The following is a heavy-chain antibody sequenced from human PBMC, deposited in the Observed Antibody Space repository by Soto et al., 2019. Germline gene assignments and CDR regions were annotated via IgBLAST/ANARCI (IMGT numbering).Heavy chain of an antibody. CDR3: ARANTWVTGRVGTH. CDR1: GYSFTNYG. CDR2: ISGYNGNT. Sequence: QIHLEQSRIEMKEPGTSLKISCATSGYSFTNYGISWVRQAPGQGLEWMGWISGYNGNTKYAQSFHDRVVMTADKFPSTGYLEMRNLRSNDTAVYYCARANTWVTGRVGTHWGQGTKVTVSS. D-gene: IGHD1-1*01. J-gene: IGHJ4*02. V-gene: IGHV1-18*01.